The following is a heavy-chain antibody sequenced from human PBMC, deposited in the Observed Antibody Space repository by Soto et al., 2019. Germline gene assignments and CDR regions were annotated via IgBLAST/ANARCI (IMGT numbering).Heavy chain of an antibody. CDR1: GFTFSSYA. V-gene: IGHV3-23*01. CDR2: ISGSGGST. Sequence: VQLLESGGGLVQPGGSLRLSCAASGFTFSSYAMSWVRQAPGKGLEWVSAISGSGGSTYYADSVKGRFTISRDNSKNTLYLQMNCMRAEDTAVYYCAKHGGYGDHYGGDYWGQGTLVTVSS. CDR3: AKHGGYGDHYGGDY. J-gene: IGHJ4*02. D-gene: IGHD4-17*01.